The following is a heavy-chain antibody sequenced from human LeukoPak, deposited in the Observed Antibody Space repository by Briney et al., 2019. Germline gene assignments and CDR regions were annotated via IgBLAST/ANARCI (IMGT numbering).Heavy chain of an antibody. CDR3: ARGSLPHNYDTSGYWYFDY. Sequence: GGSLRLSCVDSGFTFTHYAMHWVRQAPGKGLEWVAVIAYDGGNKYYADSVKGRFTISRDNSKNTLYMQMDSLRPEDTAVYYCARGSLPHNYDTSGYWYFDYWGQGTRVTVSS. V-gene: IGHV3-30-3*01. J-gene: IGHJ4*02. CDR2: IAYDGGNK. CDR1: GFTFTHYA. D-gene: IGHD3-22*01.